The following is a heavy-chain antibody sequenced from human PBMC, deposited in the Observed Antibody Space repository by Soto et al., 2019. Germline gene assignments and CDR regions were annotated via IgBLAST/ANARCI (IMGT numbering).Heavy chain of an antibody. J-gene: IGHJ4*02. Sequence: QVQLQESGPGLVKPSQTLSLTCTVSGGSISSGGYYWSWIRQHPGKGLEWIGYIYYSGSTYYNPSLKSRVTISVDTSKNQFALKLSSVTAADTAVYCCAIGDVYKAVAGYFDYWGQGTLVTVSS. CDR1: GGSISSGGYY. CDR2: IYYSGST. CDR3: AIGDVYKAVAGYFDY. D-gene: IGHD6-19*01. V-gene: IGHV4-31*03.